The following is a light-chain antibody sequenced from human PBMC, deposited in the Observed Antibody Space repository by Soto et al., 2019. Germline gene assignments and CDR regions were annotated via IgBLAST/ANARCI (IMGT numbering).Light chain of an antibody. V-gene: IGLV2-14*03. Sequence: QSVLAQPASVSGSPGQSITISCTGSSSDVGGYNYVSWYQQHPGKAPKLMIYYVSNRPSGVSSRFSGSKSGNTASLTISGLQADDEADYYCSSYTSSTHYVFGTGTKSPS. CDR3: SSYTSSTHYV. CDR2: YVS. J-gene: IGLJ1*01. CDR1: SSDVGGYNY.